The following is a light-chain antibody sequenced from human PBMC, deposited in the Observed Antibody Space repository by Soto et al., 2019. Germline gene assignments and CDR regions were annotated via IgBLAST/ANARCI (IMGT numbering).Light chain of an antibody. CDR1: SSNIGTGYD. J-gene: IGLJ3*02. CDR2: GNT. CDR3: QSFDSRLSGWV. V-gene: IGLV1-40*01. Sequence: QSVLTQPPSVSGAPGQRVTISCTGSSSNIGTGYDVHWYQHLPGTAPKLVLHGNTDRPSGVPDRFSGSKSGTSASLAITGLQAEDEADYYCQSFDSRLSGWVFGGGTQLTVL.